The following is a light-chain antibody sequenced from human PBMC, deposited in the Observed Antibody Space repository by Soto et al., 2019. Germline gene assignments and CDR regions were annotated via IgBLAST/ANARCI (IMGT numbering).Light chain of an antibody. CDR1: QSFSSSY. J-gene: IGKJ3*01. CDR3: QQCGRALFT. Sequence: EIVLTQSPGTLSLSPGERATLSCRASQSFSSSYLAWYQQKPGQAPRLLIYGASSRATGIPDRFSGSGSGTDFTLTISSLEPEDFAVYYCQQCGRALFTFGHGTKVEVK. V-gene: IGKV3-20*01. CDR2: GAS.